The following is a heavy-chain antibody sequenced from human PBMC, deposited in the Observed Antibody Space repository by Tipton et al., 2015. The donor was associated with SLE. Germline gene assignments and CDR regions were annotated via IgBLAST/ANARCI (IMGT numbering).Heavy chain of an antibody. CDR2: IETKADGGTT. V-gene: IGHV3-15*04. Sequence: GSLRLSCAASGFTFTDASMNWVRQAPGKGLEWVGRIETKADGGTTDYAAPVKGRFTISRDDSKNTAYLQMNSLKTEDTAVYYCATGTLVGSWYYYMDVWGKGTTVTVSS. D-gene: IGHD2-2*03. CDR3: ATGTLVGSWYYYMDV. CDR1: GFTFTDAS. J-gene: IGHJ6*03.